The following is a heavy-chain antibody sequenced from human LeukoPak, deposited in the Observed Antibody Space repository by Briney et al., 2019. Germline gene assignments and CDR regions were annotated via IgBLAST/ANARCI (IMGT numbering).Heavy chain of an antibody. D-gene: IGHD3-9*01. CDR2: IYSSGST. J-gene: IGHJ5*02. V-gene: IGHV4-4*07. CDR1: GGSISNYY. Sequence: SETLSLTCTVSGGSISNYYWSWIRQPAGKGLEWIGRIYSSGSTNYNPSLKSRVTMSVDTSKNQFSLKLSSVTAADTAVYYCARETDHFDVLTGGSWSDPWGQGTLVTVSS. CDR3: ARETDHFDVLTGGSWSDP.